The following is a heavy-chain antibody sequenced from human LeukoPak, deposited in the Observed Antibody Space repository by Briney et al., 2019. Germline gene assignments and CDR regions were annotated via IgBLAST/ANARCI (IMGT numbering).Heavy chain of an antibody. V-gene: IGHV3-74*01. CDR3: ARGASASPSQFDY. Sequence: GGSLRLSCAASGFTVSSYWMHWVRQAPGKGLVWVSRINTDGSSTTYADSVKGRFTISRDNAKNTLYLQMNSLRAEATAVYYCARGASASPSQFDYWGQGTLVTVSS. CDR2: INTDGSST. CDR1: GFTVSSYW. D-gene: IGHD3-3*01. J-gene: IGHJ4*02.